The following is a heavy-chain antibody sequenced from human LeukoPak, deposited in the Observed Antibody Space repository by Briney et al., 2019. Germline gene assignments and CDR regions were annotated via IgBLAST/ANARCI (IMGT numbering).Heavy chain of an antibody. D-gene: IGHD2-8*01. CDR1: GYTFTDYY. CDR3: ATDSYPYCTNGVCYAY. CDR2: VDPEDGET. V-gene: IGHV1-69-2*01. Sequence: ASVKVSCKVSGYTFTDYYMHWVQQAPGKGLEWMGLVDPEDGETIYAEKFQGRVTITAGTSTDTAYMELSSLRSEDTAVYYCATDSYPYCTNGVCYAYWGQGTLVTVSS. J-gene: IGHJ4*02.